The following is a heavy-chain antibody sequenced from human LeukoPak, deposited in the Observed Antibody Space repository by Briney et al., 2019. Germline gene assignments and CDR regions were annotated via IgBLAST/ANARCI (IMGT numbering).Heavy chain of an antibody. CDR2: ISAYNGNT. Sequence: ASVKVSCKASGYTFTSYGISWVRQAPGQGLEWMGWISAYNGNTNYAQKLQGRVTMTTDTSTSTAYMELRSLRSDDTAVYYCASSVAYCSSTSCYLIAYFQHWGQGTLVTVSS. CDR3: ASSVAYCSSTSCYLIAYFQH. V-gene: IGHV1-18*01. D-gene: IGHD2-2*01. CDR1: GYTFTSYG. J-gene: IGHJ1*01.